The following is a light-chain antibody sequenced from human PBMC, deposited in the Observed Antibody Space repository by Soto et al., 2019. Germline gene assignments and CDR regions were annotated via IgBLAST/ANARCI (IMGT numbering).Light chain of an antibody. CDR1: QSVSNNY. CDR3: QQYDRSPPLGHSIT. CDR2: GAS. V-gene: IGKV3-20*01. Sequence: IVLPQSPGTLSLSPGERATLSCRASQSVSNNYLAWYQQKPGQAPRLLIYGASNRATGIPDRFSGSGSGTDFTLTISRLEPEDFAVYYCQQYDRSPPLGHSITFGHGTRLEIK. J-gene: IGKJ5*01.